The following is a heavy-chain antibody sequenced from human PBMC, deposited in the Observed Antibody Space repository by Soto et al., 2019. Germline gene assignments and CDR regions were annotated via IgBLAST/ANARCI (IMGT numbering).Heavy chain of an antibody. V-gene: IGHV1-69*13. J-gene: IGHJ6*02. CDR1: GGTFSSYA. CDR2: IIPIFGTA. D-gene: IGHD5-18*01. Sequence: SVKVSCKASGGTFSSYAISWVRQAPGQGLEWMGGIIPIFGTANYAQKFQGRVTITADESTSTAYMEPSSLRSEDTAVYYCVKERYAQLWLEDYGMDVWGQGTTVTVSS. CDR3: VKERYAQLWLEDYGMDV.